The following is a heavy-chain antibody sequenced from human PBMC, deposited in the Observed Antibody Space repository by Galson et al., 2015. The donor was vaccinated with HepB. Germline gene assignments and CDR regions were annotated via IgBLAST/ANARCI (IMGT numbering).Heavy chain of an antibody. Sequence: TLSLTCTVSGDSISSVISSWSWIRLPPGKCLVWVGYIYHSGGTYYNPSLRRRVTISIDRSKYPFSLNMTSVYTADTAIYYCARGYSSDSSGFYSPPGYWGQGSQVTVSS. D-gene: IGHD3-22*01. CDR1: GDSISSVISS. V-gene: IGHV4-30-2*01. CDR2: IYHSGGT. J-gene: IGHJ4*02. CDR3: ARGYSSDSSGFYSPPGY.